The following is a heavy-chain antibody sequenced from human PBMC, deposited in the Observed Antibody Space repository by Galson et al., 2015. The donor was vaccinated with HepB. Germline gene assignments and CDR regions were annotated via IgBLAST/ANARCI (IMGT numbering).Heavy chain of an antibody. CDR2: ISYDGST. CDR3: AGDLGAYPDF. J-gene: IGHJ4*02. Sequence: ETLSLTCTISSGSISTYFWSWIRQFPGKGLEYIGYISYDGSTNYNPSLKSRVTISLATSKNQFSLSLSSVTTADTAVYYCAGDLGAYPDFWGQGALVTVSS. V-gene: IGHV4-59*01. CDR1: SGSISTYF.